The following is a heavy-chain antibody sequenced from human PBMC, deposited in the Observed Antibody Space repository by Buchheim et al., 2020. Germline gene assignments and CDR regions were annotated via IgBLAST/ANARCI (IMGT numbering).Heavy chain of an antibody. CDR3: TSELISSSCNDY. D-gene: IGHD6-13*01. CDR1: GGSISSDNYY. Sequence: QLQLHESGPGLVKPSETLSLTCTVSGGSISSDNYYWDWIRQPPGKGLEWIGNIYYSGSTHYNPSLKSRVTISIDRSKNQISLKLSSVTAADTAVYYCTSELISSSCNDYWGQGT. J-gene: IGHJ4*02. CDR2: IYYSGST. V-gene: IGHV4-39*07.